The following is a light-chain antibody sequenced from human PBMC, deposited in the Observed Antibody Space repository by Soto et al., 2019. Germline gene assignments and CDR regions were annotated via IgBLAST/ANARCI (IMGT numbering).Light chain of an antibody. Sequence: ERMMTQSPATLSLSPGETATLSCRASQTISKNLAWYQQKPGQAPRLLIYDASTSATDIPDRFSGSGSGTEFTLTISSLKSEDFAVYYCQQYHDWPPWTFGQGTKVEIK. CDR3: QQYHDWPPWT. CDR1: QTISKN. V-gene: IGKV3-15*01. CDR2: DAS. J-gene: IGKJ1*01.